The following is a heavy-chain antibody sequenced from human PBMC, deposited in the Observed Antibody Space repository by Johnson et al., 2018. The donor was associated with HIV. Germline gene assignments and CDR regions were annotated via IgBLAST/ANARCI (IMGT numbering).Heavy chain of an antibody. CDR1: GFTFSSYG. CDR2: ISYDGSNK. Sequence: LESGGGFVQPGRSLRLSCAASGFTFSSYGMHWVRQAPGKGLEWVAVISYDGSNKYYADSVKGRFTISRDNSKNTLYLQMNSLRAEDTAVYYCARACRDGYTCDVYDIWGQVTMVTVSS. D-gene: IGHD5-24*01. CDR3: ARACRDGYTCDVYDI. V-gene: IGHV3-30*03. J-gene: IGHJ3*02.